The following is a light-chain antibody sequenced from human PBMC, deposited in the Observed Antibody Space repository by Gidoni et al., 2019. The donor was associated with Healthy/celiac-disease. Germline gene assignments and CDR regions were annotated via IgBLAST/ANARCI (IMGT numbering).Light chain of an antibody. CDR1: QSVSSY. Sequence: DIVLTLSPATLSLSPGERATLSSRASQSVSSYLAWYQQKPGQGPRLLIYDASNRATGIPARFSGSGSGTDFTLTISSLEPEDFAVYYCQQRSNWRGTFGGGTKVEIK. CDR2: DAS. J-gene: IGKJ4*01. CDR3: QQRSNWRGT. V-gene: IGKV3-11*01.